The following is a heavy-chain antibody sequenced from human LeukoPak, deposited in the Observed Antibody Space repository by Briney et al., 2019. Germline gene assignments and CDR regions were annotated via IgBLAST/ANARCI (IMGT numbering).Heavy chain of an antibody. CDR2: INPNSGGT. J-gene: IGHJ4*02. Sequence: GASVKVSCKASGYTFSDYYIHWVRQAPGQGLEWMGWINPNSGGTNYAQKFQGWVTMTRDTSISTAYMELSRLRSDDTAVYYCARPSGYSSGWYDYWGQGTLVTVSS. V-gene: IGHV1-2*04. CDR1: GYTFSDYY. CDR3: ARPSGYSSGWYDY. D-gene: IGHD6-19*01.